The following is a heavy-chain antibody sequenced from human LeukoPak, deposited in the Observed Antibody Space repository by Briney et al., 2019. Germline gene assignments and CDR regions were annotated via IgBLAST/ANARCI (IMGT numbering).Heavy chain of an antibody. CDR1: GFXFSSYT. V-gene: IGHV3-23*01. CDR3: ARPPYSHYVVPTL. CDR2: ISDTGVGT. J-gene: IGHJ4*02. D-gene: IGHD4-11*01. Sequence: PGGSLRLSCAASGFXFSSYTITWVRQAPGKGLQWVSTISDTGVGTYYADSVKGRFTISRDNSKNTLYLQMSSLRAEDTAIYFCARPPYSHYVVPTLWGQGTLVTVSS.